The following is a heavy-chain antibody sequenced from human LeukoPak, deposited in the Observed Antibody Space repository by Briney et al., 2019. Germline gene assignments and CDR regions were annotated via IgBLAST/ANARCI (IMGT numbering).Heavy chain of an antibody. J-gene: IGHJ4*02. CDR1: AGSISSYY. D-gene: IGHD6-13*01. V-gene: IGHV4-59*01. CDR3: ARDEYSSSWYQH. Sequence: SETLSLTSTVSAGSISSYYWSWIRQPPGKGLEWNGYIYYSGSTNYNHSLKSRVTISVDTSKNQFSLKLSSVTAADTAVYYCARDEYSSSWYQHWGQGTLVTVSS. CDR2: IYYSGST.